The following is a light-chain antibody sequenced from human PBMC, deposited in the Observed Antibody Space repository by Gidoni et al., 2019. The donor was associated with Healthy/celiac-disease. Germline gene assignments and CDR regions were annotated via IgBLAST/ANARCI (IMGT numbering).Light chain of an antibody. J-gene: IGKJ2*01. CDR1: QSISSY. V-gene: IGKV1-39*01. Sequence: DIQMTQSPSSLSASVGDRVTITCRASQSISSYLNWYQPKPGKAPKLLIYAASSLQSGVPSRFSGSGSGTDFTLTISSLQPEDFATYYCQQSYSTPRRYTFGQGTKLEIK. CDR3: QQSYSTPRRYT. CDR2: AAS.